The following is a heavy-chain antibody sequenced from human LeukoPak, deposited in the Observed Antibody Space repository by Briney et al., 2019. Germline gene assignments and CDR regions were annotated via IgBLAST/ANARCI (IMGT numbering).Heavy chain of an antibody. J-gene: IGHJ4*02. CDR2: IYYSGST. V-gene: IGHV4-59*08. D-gene: IGHD3-22*01. CDR1: GGSISSYY. CDR3: ARHYYDSSGYGPFDY. Sequence: PSETLSHTCTVSGGSISSYYWSWIRQPPGKGLEWIGYIYYSGSTNYNPSLKSRVTISVDTSKNQFSLKLSSVTAADTAVYYCARHYYDSSGYGPFDYWGQGTLVTVSS.